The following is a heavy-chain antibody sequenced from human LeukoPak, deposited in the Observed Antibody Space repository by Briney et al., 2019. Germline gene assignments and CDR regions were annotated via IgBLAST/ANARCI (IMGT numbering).Heavy chain of an antibody. D-gene: IGHD2-2*01. V-gene: IGHV5-51*01. CDR2: IYPGDSDT. J-gene: IGHJ4*02. CDR3: ARSSPHCSSTSCPFDY. Sequence: GESLKISCKGSGYSFTSYWIGWVRQMPGKGLEWMGIIYPGDSDTRYSPSFQGQVTISADKSISTAYLQWSSLNASDTAMYYCARSSPHCSSTSCPFDYWGQGTLVTVSS. CDR1: GYSFTSYW.